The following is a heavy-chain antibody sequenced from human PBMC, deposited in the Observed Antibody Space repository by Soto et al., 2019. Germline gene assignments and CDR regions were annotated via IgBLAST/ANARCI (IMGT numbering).Heavy chain of an antibody. CDR1: GGTFSSYA. CDR3: AKRALMATISYFDY. CDR2: IIPIFGTA. Sequence: SVKVSCKASGGTFSSYAISWVRQAPGQGLEWMGGIIPIFGTANYAQKFQGRVTITADKSTSTAYMELSSLRSEDTAVYYCAKRALMATISYFDYWGQGTLVTVS. V-gene: IGHV1-69*06. J-gene: IGHJ4*02. D-gene: IGHD5-12*01.